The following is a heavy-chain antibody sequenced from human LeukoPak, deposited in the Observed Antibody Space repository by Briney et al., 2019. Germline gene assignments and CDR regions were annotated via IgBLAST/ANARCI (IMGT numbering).Heavy chain of an antibody. V-gene: IGHV1-8*02. CDR1: GYTFTSYA. J-gene: IGHJ4*02. D-gene: IGHD4/OR15-4a*01. CDR3: ARGRGYGDLSDDY. Sequence: ASVKVSCKASGYTFTSYAMHWVRQAPGQGLEWMGWMNPNSGNTGYAQKFQGRVTMTRNTSISTAYMELSSLRSEDTAVYYCARGRGYGDLSDDYWGQGTLVTVSS. CDR2: MNPNSGNT.